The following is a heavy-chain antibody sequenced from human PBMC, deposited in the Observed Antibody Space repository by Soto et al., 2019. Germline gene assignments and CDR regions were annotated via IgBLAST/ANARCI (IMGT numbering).Heavy chain of an antibody. CDR3: AKEGRGSSTSCSRCYGLDV. D-gene: IGHD2-2*01. J-gene: IGHJ6*02. CDR1: GFAFSSYG. CDR2: ISHDESNK. V-gene: IGHV3-30*18. Sequence: QVHLVESGGGVVQPGGSLRLSCAASGFAFSSYGMHWVRQAPGKGLEWVAAISHDESNKYYGGSVKGRFSISRDNSKNTLYLQLSSLRVEDTAVYSCAKEGRGSSTSCSRCYGLDVWGRGTTVTVS.